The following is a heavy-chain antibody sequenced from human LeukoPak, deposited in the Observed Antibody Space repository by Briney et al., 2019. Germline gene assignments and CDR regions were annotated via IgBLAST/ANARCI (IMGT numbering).Heavy chain of an antibody. CDR1: GGTFSSYA. CDR2: IIPILGIA. J-gene: IGHJ4*02. V-gene: IGHV1-69*04. D-gene: IGHD3-16*02. CDR3: ARGYPGYIDY. Sequence: GASVKVCCKASGGTFSSYAISWVRQAPGQGLGWMGRIIPILGIANYAQKFQGRVTITADKSTSTAYMELSSLRSEDTAVYYCARGYPGYIDYWGQGTLVTVSS.